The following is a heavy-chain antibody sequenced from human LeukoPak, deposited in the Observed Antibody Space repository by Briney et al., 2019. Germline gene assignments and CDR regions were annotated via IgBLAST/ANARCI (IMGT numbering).Heavy chain of an antibody. CDR1: GFNFANHG. J-gene: IGHJ4*02. V-gene: IGHV3-43*02. Sequence: GGSLRLSCAAAGFNFANHGIHWVRQAPGKGLEWVSLITEDGSKTHYADSVKGRFSISRDNSKNSAFLQMNSLTTDDTALYYCTKDYYGRYEYWGPGTLVTVS. CDR3: TKDYYGRYEY. CDR2: ITEDGSKT. D-gene: IGHD3-16*01.